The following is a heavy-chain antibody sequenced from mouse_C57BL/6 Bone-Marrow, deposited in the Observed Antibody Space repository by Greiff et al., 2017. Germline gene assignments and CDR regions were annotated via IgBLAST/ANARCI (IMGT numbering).Heavy chain of an antibody. D-gene: IGHD1-1*01. CDR1: GYTFTSYW. V-gene: IGHV1-69*01. J-gene: IGHJ4*01. Sequence: QVQLQQPGAELVMPGASVKLSCKASGYTFTSYWMHWVKQRPGQGLEWIGEIDPSDSYTNYNQTFKGKSTLTVDKSSSTAYMQLSRLTSEDSAVYYCAREDYYVAMEYWGQGTSVTVAS. CDR2: IDPSDSYT. CDR3: AREDYYVAMEY.